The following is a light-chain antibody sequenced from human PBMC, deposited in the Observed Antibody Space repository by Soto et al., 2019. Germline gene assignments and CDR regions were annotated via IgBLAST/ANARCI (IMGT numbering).Light chain of an antibody. J-gene: IGLJ1*01. Sequence: QSALTQPASVSGSPGQSITISYTGTSSDVGGYNYVSWYQQHPGKAPKLMIYEVSNRPSGVSNRFSGSKSGNTASLTISGLQADDEADYYCISYTSSSTLDVFGTGTKLTVL. CDR3: ISYTSSSTLDV. V-gene: IGLV2-14*01. CDR2: EVS. CDR1: SSDVGGYNY.